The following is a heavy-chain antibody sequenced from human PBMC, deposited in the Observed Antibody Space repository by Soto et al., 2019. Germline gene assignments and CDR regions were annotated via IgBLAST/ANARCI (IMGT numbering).Heavy chain of an antibody. J-gene: IGHJ4*02. CDR1: GLTFSSYW. CDR3: ARDSGSNIHFDY. CDR2: INTEGSST. V-gene: IGHV3-74*01. Sequence: EVQLVESGGGLVQPGGSLRLSCAASGLTFSSYWMHWVRQAPGKGLVWVSRINTEGSSTTYADSVKGPFTISRDNTKNPLYLQMNSLRVEDTAVYYWARDSGSNIHFDYWGQGTLVTVSS. D-gene: IGHD1-26*01.